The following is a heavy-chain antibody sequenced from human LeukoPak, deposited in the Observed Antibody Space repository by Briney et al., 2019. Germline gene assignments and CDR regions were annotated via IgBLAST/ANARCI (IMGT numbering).Heavy chain of an antibody. CDR1: GGTFSSYA. CDR3: ATDSHDSSGYFSIDY. CDR2: IIPIFDTA. J-gene: IGHJ4*02. D-gene: IGHD3-22*01. V-gene: IGHV1-69*13. Sequence: SVKVSCKASGGTFSSYAISWVRQAPGQGLEWMGGIIPIFDTANYAQKFQGTVTITADESTSTAYMELSSLKSEDTAVYFCATDSHDSSGYFSIDYWGQGTLVTVSS.